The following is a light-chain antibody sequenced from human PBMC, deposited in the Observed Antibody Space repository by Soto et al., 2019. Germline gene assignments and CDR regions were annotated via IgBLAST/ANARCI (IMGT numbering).Light chain of an antibody. J-gene: IGKJ1*01. Sequence: ILVTKCPAALSVSPAERATLHCRASQRVXSNFVWYEPKPGQAPRLVXAYIFTRASGRPTRISGSGSGTEFTLTISSLNHEYFANYCYQHYNCNPVAFGQGTKVDIK. CDR3: QHYNCNPVA. CDR1: QRVXSN. V-gene: IGKV3D-15*01. CDR2: YIF.